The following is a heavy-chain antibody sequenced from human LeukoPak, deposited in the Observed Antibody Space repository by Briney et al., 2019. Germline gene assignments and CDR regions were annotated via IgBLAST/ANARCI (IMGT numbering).Heavy chain of an antibody. CDR2: ISDSSTTI. CDR1: RFTFSSHN. D-gene: IGHD2-8*01. V-gene: IGHV3-48*01. J-gene: IGHJ6*03. Sequence: GGSLRLSCAASRFTFSSHNMHWVRQAPGKGLEWVSYISDSSTTIYYADSVKGRFTISRDNSKNTLYLQMNSLRAEDTAVYYCAKNGALYYYYYYMDVWGKGTTVTVSS. CDR3: AKNGALYYYYYYMDV.